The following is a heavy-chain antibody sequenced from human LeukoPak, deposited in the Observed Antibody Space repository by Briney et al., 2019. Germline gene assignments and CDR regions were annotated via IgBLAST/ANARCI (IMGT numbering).Heavy chain of an antibody. D-gene: IGHD4-17*01. J-gene: IGHJ4*02. CDR2: ISSSSSYM. Sequence: GGSLRLSCAASGFTFSIYSMNWVRQAPGKGLECVSSISSSSSYMYYADSVKGRFTISRDNAKNSLYLQMNSLRAEDTALYYCAKVQTPDYGDSNRYLDYWGQGTLVTVSS. V-gene: IGHV3-21*03. CDR3: AKVQTPDYGDSNRYLDY. CDR1: GFTFSIYS.